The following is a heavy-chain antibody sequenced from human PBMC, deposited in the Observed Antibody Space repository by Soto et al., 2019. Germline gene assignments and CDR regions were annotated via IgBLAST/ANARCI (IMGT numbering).Heavy chain of an antibody. V-gene: IGHV1-18*01. Sequence: QVHLVQSGAEVKKPGASVKVSCKASGYTFNNYGVGWVRQAPGQGLEWMGWISAYNGNTRYAQKLQGRVTMTTDTSTTTAYMELRSLRSEDTAVCYCAKVPYRKQWLGDDAFDIWGQGTMVTVSS. CDR2: ISAYNGNT. J-gene: IGHJ3*02. D-gene: IGHD6-19*01. CDR1: GYTFNNYG. CDR3: AKVPYRKQWLGDDAFDI.